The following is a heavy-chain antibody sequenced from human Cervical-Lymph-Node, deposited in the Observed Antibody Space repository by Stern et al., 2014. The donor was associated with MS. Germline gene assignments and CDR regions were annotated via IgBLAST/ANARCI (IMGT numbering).Heavy chain of an antibody. CDR2: ISPLCGTT. CDR3: ARHQGGIAAN. Sequence: VQLEESGAEVKKPGSSMKVSCKASGGTFSTFDIIWVRQAPGRGLELLGGISPLCGTTNCVQKFQGRVTMTADESTSTAYMELNSLRSEDTAVYYCARHQGGIAANWGQGTLVTVSS. CDR1: GGTFSTFD. D-gene: IGHD6-13*01. V-gene: IGHV1-69*01. J-gene: IGHJ4*02.